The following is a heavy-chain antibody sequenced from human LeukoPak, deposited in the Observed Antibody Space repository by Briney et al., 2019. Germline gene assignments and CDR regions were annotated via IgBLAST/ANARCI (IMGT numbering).Heavy chain of an antibody. V-gene: IGHV4-61*08. Sequence: PSETLSLTCTVSGGSISSGDYYWSWIRQPPGKGLEWIGYIYYSGSTNYNPSLKSRVTISVDTSKNQFSLKLSSVTAADTAVYYCATIITMQTSGSQHWGQGTLVTVSS. J-gene: IGHJ1*01. CDR3: ATIITMQTSGSQH. D-gene: IGHD3-10*01. CDR1: GGSISSGDYY. CDR2: IYYSGST.